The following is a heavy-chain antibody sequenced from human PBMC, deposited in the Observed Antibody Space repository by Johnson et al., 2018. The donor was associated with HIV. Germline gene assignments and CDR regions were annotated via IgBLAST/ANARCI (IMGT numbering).Heavy chain of an antibody. D-gene: IGHD6-13*01. Sequence: VQLVESGGGLVKPGGSLRLSCAASGFTFSNAWMSWVRQAPGKGLEWVGRIKSKTEGGTTDYAAPVKGRSTISRDDSKNTLYLQMNSLRAEDTAVYYCAKDERAAAGTRGLDAFDIWGQGTMVTVSS. J-gene: IGHJ3*02. V-gene: IGHV3-15*01. CDR1: GFTFSNAW. CDR3: AKDERAAAGTRGLDAFDI. CDR2: IKSKTEGGTT.